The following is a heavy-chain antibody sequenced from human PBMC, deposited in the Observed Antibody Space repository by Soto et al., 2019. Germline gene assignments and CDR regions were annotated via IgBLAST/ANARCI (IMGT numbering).Heavy chain of an antibody. CDR3: TPSPGTVTTQ. Sequence: EVQLVESGGGLVQPGGSLKLSCAASGFTFSGSAMHWVRQASGKGLEWVGRIRSKANSYATAYAASVKGRFTISRDDSKHTEYLQMNSLKTEDTAVYYCTPSPGTVTTQWGQGTLVTVSS. D-gene: IGHD4-17*01. CDR1: GFTFSGSA. V-gene: IGHV3-73*01. CDR2: IRSKANSYAT. J-gene: IGHJ4*02.